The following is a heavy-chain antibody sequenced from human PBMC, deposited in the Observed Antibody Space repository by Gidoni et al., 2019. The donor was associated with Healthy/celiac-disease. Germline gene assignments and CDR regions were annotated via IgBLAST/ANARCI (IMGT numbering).Heavy chain of an antibody. Sequence: EVQLVESGGGLVQPGRSLRLSCAASGFTFDDYAMHWVRQAPGKGLEWVSGISWNSGSIGYADSVKGRFTISRDNAKNSLYLQMNSLRAEDTALYYCAKDYDYGSGSYIWFDPWGQGTLVTVSS. J-gene: IGHJ5*02. CDR2: ISWNSGSI. V-gene: IGHV3-9*01. CDR3: AKDYDYGSGSYIWFDP. D-gene: IGHD3-10*01. CDR1: GFTFDDYA.